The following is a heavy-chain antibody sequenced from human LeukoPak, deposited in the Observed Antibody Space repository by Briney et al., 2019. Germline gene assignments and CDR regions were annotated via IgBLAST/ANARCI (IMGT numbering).Heavy chain of an antibody. CDR1: GFTFSSYG. CDR2: ISYDGSNK. D-gene: IGHD4-17*01. CDR3: AKKIRSYYGMDV. Sequence: GGSLRLSCAASGFTFSSYGMHWVCQAPGKGLEWVAVISYDGSNKYYADSVKGRFTISRDNSKNTLYLQMISLRAEDTAVYYCAKKIRSYYGMDVWGQGTTVTVSS. V-gene: IGHV3-30*18. J-gene: IGHJ6*02.